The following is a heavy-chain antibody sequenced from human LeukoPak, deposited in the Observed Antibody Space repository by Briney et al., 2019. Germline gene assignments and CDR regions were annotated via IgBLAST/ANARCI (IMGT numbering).Heavy chain of an antibody. J-gene: IGHJ5*02. CDR3: AKDYEPLVGVHRWGDWFDP. Sequence: GGSLRLSCAAPGFTLRSYAMSGGRQGPGKGLEWVSAISVGGNTYHADSVKGRFTISRDSSKNTLYLQMNSLRAEDTAVYYCAKDYEPLVGVHRWGDWFDPWGQGTLVTVSS. CDR1: GFTLRSYA. D-gene: IGHD1-26*01. CDR2: ISVGGNT. V-gene: IGHV3-23*01.